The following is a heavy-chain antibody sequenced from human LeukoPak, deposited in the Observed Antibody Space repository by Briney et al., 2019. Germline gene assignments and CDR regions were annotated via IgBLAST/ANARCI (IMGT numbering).Heavy chain of an antibody. D-gene: IGHD5-18*01. Sequence: PSETLSLTCAVSGGSFSGYYWSWIRQPPGKGLEWIGEINHSGSTNYNPSLKSRVTISVDTSKNQFSLKLSSVTAADTAVYYCARGVGYSSYYYYMDVWGKGTTVTVSS. J-gene: IGHJ6*03. CDR3: ARGVGYSSYYYYMDV. V-gene: IGHV4-34*01. CDR1: GGSFSGYY. CDR2: INHSGST.